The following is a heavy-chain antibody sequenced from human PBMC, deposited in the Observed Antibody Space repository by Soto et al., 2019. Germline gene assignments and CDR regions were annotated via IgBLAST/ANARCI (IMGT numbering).Heavy chain of an antibody. CDR2: IIPILGIA. J-gene: IGHJ4*01. Sequence: QVQLVQSGAEVKKPGSSVKVSCKASGGTFSSYTISWVRQAPGQGLEWMGRIIPILGIANYAQKFQGRVTITADKSTSKAYMDLSSLRSEDTAVYYCARAYCCGDCYSPTTFAYWGHGTLVTVSS. CDR3: ARAYCCGDCYSPTTFAY. CDR1: GGTFSSYT. D-gene: IGHD2-21*02. V-gene: IGHV1-69*02.